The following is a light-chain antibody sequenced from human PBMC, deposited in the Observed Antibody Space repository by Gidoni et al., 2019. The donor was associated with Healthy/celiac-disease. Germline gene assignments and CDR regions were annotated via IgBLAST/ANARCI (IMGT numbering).Light chain of an antibody. V-gene: IGKV3-15*01. J-gene: IGKJ1*01. Sequence: EIVMTQSPATLSVSPGERATFSCMASQSVSSNLAWYQQKPGQAPSLLIYGASTRATGIPARFSGSGSGTEFTLTLSSLQSEDFAVYYCQQYNNWPQTFGQGTKVEIK. CDR1: QSVSSN. CDR2: GAS. CDR3: QQYNNWPQT.